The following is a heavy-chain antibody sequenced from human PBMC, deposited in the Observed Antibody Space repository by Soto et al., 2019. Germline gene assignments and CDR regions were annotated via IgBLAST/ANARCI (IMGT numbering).Heavy chain of an antibody. D-gene: IGHD6-19*01. V-gene: IGHV3-30-3*01. CDR1: GFTFSSYA. CDR3: IYSSGWDY. J-gene: IGHJ4*02. Sequence: GGSLRLSCAASGFTFSSYAMHWVRQAPGKGLEWVAVISYDGSNKYYADSVKGRFTISRDNSKNTLYLQMNSLRAEDTAVYYCIYSSGWDYWGQGTLVTVSS. CDR2: ISYDGSNK.